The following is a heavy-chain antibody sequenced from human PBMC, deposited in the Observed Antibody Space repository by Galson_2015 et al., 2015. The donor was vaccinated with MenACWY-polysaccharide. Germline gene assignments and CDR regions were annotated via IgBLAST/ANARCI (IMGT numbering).Heavy chain of an antibody. CDR1: GFTFSTYE. CDR2: ISSSSRTT. Sequence: SLRLSCAASGFTFSTYEMSRLRQAPGKGLEWLSYISSSSRTTYYADSVKGRFTISRDNAKNSLYLQMNSLRAEDTAVYYCARPGAAFDIWGQGTMVTVSS. J-gene: IGHJ3*02. D-gene: IGHD1-26*01. CDR3: ARPGAAFDI. V-gene: IGHV3-48*03.